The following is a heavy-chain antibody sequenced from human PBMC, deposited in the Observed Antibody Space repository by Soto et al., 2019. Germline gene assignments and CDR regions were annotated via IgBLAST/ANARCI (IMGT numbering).Heavy chain of an antibody. J-gene: IGHJ4*02. D-gene: IGHD2-15*01. V-gene: IGHV1-8*01. Sequence: GASVKVSCKASGYTFTSYDINWVRQATGQGLEWMGWMNPNSGNTGYAQKFQGRVTMTRNTSISTAYMELSSLRSEDTAVYYCARGLGYCSGGGCYSGTDFDYWGQGTLVTVSS. CDR3: ARGLGYCSGGGCYSGTDFDY. CDR2: MNPNSGNT. CDR1: GYTFTSYD.